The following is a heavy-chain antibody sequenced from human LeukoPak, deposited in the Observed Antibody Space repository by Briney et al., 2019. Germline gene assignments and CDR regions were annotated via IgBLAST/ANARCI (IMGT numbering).Heavy chain of an antibody. CDR3: ALSEQDY. V-gene: IGHV4-34*01. CDR2: INHSGST. J-gene: IGHJ4*02. D-gene: IGHD1/OR15-1a*01. CDR1: GGSFSGYY. Sequence: KPSETLSLTCAVYGGSFSGYYWSWIRQPPGKGLEWIGKINHSGSTNYNPSLKSRVTISVDTSKNQFSLKLSSVTAADTAVYYCALSEQDYWGQGTLVTVSS.